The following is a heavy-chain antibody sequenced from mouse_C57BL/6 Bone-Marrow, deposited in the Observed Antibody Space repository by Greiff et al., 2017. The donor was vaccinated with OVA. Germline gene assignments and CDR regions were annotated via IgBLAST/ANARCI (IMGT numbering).Heavy chain of an antibody. J-gene: IGHJ3*01. V-gene: IGHV5-4*01. CDR3: ARVGYYGSLAY. Sequence: VQLQQSGGGLVKPGGSLKLSCAASGFTFSSYAMSWVRQTPEKRLEWVATISDGGSYTYYPDNVKGRFTISRDNAKNNLYLQMSHLKSEDTAMYYCARVGYYGSLAYWGQGTLVTVSA. D-gene: IGHD1-1*01. CDR1: GFTFSSYA. CDR2: ISDGGSYT.